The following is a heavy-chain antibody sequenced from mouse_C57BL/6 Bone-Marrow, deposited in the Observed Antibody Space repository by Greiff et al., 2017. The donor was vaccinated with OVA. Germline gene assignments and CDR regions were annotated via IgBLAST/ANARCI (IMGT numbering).Heavy chain of an antibody. CDR2: IDPENGDT. CDR1: GFNIKDDY. Sequence: DVQLQESGAELVRPGASVKLSCTASGFNIKDDYMHWVKQRPEQGLEWIGWIDPENGDTEYASKFQGKATITADTSSNTAYLQLSSMTSEDTAVYYCTTPYYGSRLDYWGQGTTLTVSS. D-gene: IGHD1-1*01. V-gene: IGHV14-4*01. CDR3: TTPYYGSRLDY. J-gene: IGHJ2*01.